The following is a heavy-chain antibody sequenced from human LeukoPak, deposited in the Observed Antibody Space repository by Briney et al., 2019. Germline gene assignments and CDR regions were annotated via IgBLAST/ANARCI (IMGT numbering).Heavy chain of an antibody. CDR2: IYRSGST. J-gene: IGHJ4*02. CDR3: ARLGYCSSTSCYRGYFDY. D-gene: IGHD2-2*01. Sequence: PSETLSLTCAVSGYSISSGYYWGWIRQPPGKGLEWIGSIYRSGSTYYNPSLKSRVTISVDTSKNQFSLKLSSVTAADTAVYYCARLGYCSSTSCYRGYFDYWGQGTLVTVSS. V-gene: IGHV4-38-2*01. CDR1: GYSISSGYY.